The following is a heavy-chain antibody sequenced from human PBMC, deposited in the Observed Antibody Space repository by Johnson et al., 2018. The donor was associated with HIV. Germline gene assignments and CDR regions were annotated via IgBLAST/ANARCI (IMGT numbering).Heavy chain of an antibody. J-gene: IGHJ3*02. Sequence: QVQLVESGGGVVQPGRSLRLSCAASGFTFSSYAMHWVRQAPGKGLEWVAVISYDGSNKYYADSVKGRFTISSDNSKNTLYLQMNSLRAEDTAVYYCARDAGQWLDDAFDIWGQGTMVTVSS. CDR2: ISYDGSNK. CDR1: GFTFSSYA. V-gene: IGHV3-30*14. D-gene: IGHD6-19*01. CDR3: ARDAGQWLDDAFDI.